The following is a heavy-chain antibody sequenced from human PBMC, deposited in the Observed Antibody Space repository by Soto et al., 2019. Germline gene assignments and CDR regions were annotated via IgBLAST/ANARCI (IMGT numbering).Heavy chain of an antibody. CDR2: ISSSSSYI. CDR1: GFTFSSYS. Sequence: PGGSLRLSCAASGFTFSSYSMNWVRQAPGKGPEWVSSISSSSSYIYYADSVKGRFTISRDNAKNSLYLQMNSLRAEDTAVYYCARDRTASGYESIADIYWGQGTLVTVSS. CDR3: ARDRTASGYESIADIY. J-gene: IGHJ4*02. V-gene: IGHV3-21*01. D-gene: IGHD5-12*01.